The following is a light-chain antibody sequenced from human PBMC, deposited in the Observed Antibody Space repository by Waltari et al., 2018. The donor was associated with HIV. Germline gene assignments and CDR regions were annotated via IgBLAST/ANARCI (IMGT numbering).Light chain of an antibody. J-gene: IGLJ1*01. Sequence: QSALTQPASVSGSPGQSITISCTGTSSDVGRYNLFSWYQKHPVKAPTLVIYAVNKRPACGANRCAGSKSGNTASLTISGLHAEDEADYYCCSYAGSSSYVFGSGTKFTVL. CDR1: SSDVGRYNL. CDR3: CSYAGSSSYV. CDR2: AVN. V-gene: IGLV2-23*02.